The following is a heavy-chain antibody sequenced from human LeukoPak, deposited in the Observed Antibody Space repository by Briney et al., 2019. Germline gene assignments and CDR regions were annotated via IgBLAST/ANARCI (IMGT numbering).Heavy chain of an antibody. CDR3: AKDSLRYCSSISCYQFDY. D-gene: IGHD2-2*01. CDR2: ISWNSGSI. Sequence: GGSLRLSCAASGFTFDDYAMHWVRPAPGKGLEGVSGISWNSGSIGYADSVKGRFTISRDNAKNSLYLQMNSLRAEDTALYYCAKDSLRYCSSISCYQFDYWGQGTLVTVSS. CDR1: GFTFDDYA. V-gene: IGHV3-9*01. J-gene: IGHJ4*02.